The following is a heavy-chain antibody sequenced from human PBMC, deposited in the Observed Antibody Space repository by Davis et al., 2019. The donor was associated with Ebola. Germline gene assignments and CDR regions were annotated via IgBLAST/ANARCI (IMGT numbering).Heavy chain of an antibody. CDR2: IYYSGST. D-gene: IGHD2-15*01. V-gene: IGHV4-61*01. CDR1: GGSVSSGSYY. Sequence: MPSETLSLTCTVSGGSVSSGSYYWSWIRQPPGKGLEWIGYIYYSGSTNYNPSLKSRVTISIDTSKNQFSLKLRSVTAADTAVYYCASDQGYFDIWGRGIRVTVSS. CDR3: ASDQGYFDI. J-gene: IGHJ2*01.